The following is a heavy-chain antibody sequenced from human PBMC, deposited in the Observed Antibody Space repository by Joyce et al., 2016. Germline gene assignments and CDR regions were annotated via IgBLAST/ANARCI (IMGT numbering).Heavy chain of an antibody. D-gene: IGHD6-19*01. CDR3: ARDPSSGWTNYFDY. V-gene: IGHV1-18*04. J-gene: IGHJ4*02. CDR2: SSGHNGDT. Sequence: QVQLVQSGAEVKKPGASVKVSCKASGYTFSNYGMSWVRQVPGQGPEWMGWSSGHNGDTNYAQKFQGRVTMATDTSTSTADMELRSLRSDDTAVYFCARDPSSGWTNYFDYWGQGTLVTVSS. CDR1: GYTFSNYG.